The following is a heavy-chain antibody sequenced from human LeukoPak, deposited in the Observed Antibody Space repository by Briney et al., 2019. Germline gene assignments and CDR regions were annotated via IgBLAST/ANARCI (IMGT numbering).Heavy chain of an antibody. CDR1: GYTFTSYG. CDR3: ASTTQAPSDDAFDI. V-gene: IGHV1-18*01. J-gene: IGHJ3*02. D-gene: IGHD2-15*01. Sequence: ASVKVSCKASGYTFTSYGISLVRQPPGQGHEWMGGISAYNGNTNNAQKPQGRDNMTTDTSTNTAYMELKSLRFDDTAVYYCASTTQAPSDDAFDIWGQGTMVTVSS. CDR2: ISAYNGNT.